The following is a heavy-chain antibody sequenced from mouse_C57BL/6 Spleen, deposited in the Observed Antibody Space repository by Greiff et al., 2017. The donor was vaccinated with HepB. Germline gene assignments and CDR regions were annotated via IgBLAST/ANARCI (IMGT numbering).Heavy chain of an antibody. D-gene: IGHD1-1*01. Sequence: QVQLKQPGAELVKPGASVKLSCKASGYTFNSYWMQWVKQRPGQGLEWIGEIDPSDSYTNYNQKFKGKATLTVDTSSSTAYMQLSSLTSEDSAVYYCARDYYGSSGGAMDYWGQGTSVTVSS. J-gene: IGHJ4*01. CDR2: IDPSDSYT. CDR3: ARDYYGSSGGAMDY. V-gene: IGHV1-50*01. CDR1: GYTFNSYW.